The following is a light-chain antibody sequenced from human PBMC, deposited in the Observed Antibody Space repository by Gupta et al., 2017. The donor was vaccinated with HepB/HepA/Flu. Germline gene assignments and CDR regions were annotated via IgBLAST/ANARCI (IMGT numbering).Light chain of an antibody. J-gene: IGLJ3*02. V-gene: IGLV4-69*01. CDR3: QTWATGSNWV. CDR2: LYSDGSH. Sequence: QVVLPHSPSPSAPLGASVNLTCTLSSGHSNYAIAWHQQQPEKGPRYLLKLYSDGSHNKGDGIPDRFSGSSSGAERYLTIASLQSEDEGDYYCQTWATGSNWVFGGGTKLTVL. CDR1: SGHSNYA.